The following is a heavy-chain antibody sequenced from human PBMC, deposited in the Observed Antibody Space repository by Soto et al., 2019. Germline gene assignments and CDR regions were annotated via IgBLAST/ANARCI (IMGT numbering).Heavy chain of an antibody. V-gene: IGHV1-69*13. CDR2: IIPFFKAT. J-gene: IGHJ6*02. CDR1: GGTFSGHA. Sequence: SVKVSCTASGGTFSGHAISWVRQAPGQGLEWMGGIIPFFKATNYAQKFQGRVTITADDSTSTAYMDLYSLRSGDTAVYYCARDVPLNYYDGTFSYYAMDVWGQGTTVTVSS. D-gene: IGHD3-16*01. CDR3: ARDVPLNYYDGTFSYYAMDV.